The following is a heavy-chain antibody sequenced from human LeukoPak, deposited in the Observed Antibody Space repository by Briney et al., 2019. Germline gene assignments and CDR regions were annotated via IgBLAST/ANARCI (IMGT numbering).Heavy chain of an antibody. V-gene: IGHV4-59*01. CDR2: IYYSGST. J-gene: IGHJ4*02. Sequence: KPSETLSLTCTVSGGSINNYYWSWIRQPPGKGLEWIGYIYYSGSTNYNPSLKSRVSISVDTSKNQFSLKLSSVTAADTAVYYCATIVPYRYGYVDSWGQGTLVTVSS. CDR1: GGSINNYY. D-gene: IGHD5-18*01. CDR3: ATIVPYRYGYVDS.